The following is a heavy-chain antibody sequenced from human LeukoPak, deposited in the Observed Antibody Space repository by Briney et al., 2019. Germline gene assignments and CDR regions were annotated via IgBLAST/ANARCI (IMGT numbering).Heavy chain of an antibody. CDR1: GFTFNSYG. CDR3: AKNAGYSYGLYYFDY. Sequence: GGSLRLSCAASGFTFNSYGMSWVRQAPGKGLEWVSAISGSGGSTYYADSLKGRFTISRDNSKNTVYLQMDSLRVEDSAVYYCAKNAGYSYGLYYFDYWGQGTLVTVSS. V-gene: IGHV3-23*01. J-gene: IGHJ4*02. D-gene: IGHD5-18*01. CDR2: ISGSGGST.